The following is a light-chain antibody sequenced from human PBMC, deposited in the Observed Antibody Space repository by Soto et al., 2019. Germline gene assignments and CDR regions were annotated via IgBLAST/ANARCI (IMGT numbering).Light chain of an antibody. V-gene: IGKV3-11*01. CDR2: DTS. CDR3: QQYNNWPIT. Sequence: VLTQSPATLSLSPGERATLSCRASQSVSSYLAWYQQKPGQAPRLLIYDTSNRATGVPARFSGSGSGTDFTLTISSLQSEDFAVYYCQQYNNWPITFGQGTRLEIK. J-gene: IGKJ5*01. CDR1: QSVSSY.